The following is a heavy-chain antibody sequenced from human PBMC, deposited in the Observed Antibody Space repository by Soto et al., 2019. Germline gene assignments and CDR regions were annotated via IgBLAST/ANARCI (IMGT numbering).Heavy chain of an antibody. CDR2: IYYSGST. J-gene: IGHJ6*02. CDR3: ASTVTTDYYYYGMDV. CDR1: GGSISSGGYY. V-gene: IGHV4-31*03. Sequence: QVQLQESGPGLVKPSQTLSLTCTVSGGSISSGGYYWSWIRQHPGKGLEWIGYIYYSGSTYYNPSLKSRVTIXXDXSXXQFSLKLSSVTAADTAVYYCASTVTTDYYYYGMDVWGQGTTVTVSS. D-gene: IGHD4-17*01.